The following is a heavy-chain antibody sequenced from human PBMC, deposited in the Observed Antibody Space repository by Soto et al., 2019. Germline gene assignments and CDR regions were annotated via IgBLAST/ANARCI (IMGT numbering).Heavy chain of an antibody. CDR1: GYTFTSYD. CDR2: MNPNSGNT. Sequence: ASVKVSCKASGYTFTSYDINWVRQATGQGLEWMGWMNPNSGNTGYAQKFQGRVTMTRNTSISTAYMELSSLRSEDTAVYYCARDQAAGGTISRYFQDWGQGTLVTVSS. D-gene: IGHD6-13*01. J-gene: IGHJ1*01. V-gene: IGHV1-8*01. CDR3: ARDQAAGGTISRYFQD.